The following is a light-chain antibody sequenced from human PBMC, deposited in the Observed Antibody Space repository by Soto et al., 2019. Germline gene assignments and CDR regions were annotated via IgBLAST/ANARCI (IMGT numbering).Light chain of an antibody. V-gene: IGLV1-44*01. CDR3: ADWDERLNGHG. Sequence: QSALTQPHSASGTPGQRVTISCSGSSSNIGTSSVHWFQQLPGTAPKLLISTTNQRPSGVPERFSGSKSGTSASLAISGLQSEDEADYYCADWDERLNGHGFGTGTKVTV. CDR1: SSNIGTSS. CDR2: TTN. J-gene: IGLJ1*01.